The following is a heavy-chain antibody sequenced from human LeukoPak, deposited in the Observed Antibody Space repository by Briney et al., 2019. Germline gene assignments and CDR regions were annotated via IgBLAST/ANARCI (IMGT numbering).Heavy chain of an antibody. J-gene: IGHJ5*01. Sequence: SETLSLTCTVSGGSISSYYWSWIRQPPGKGLEWIWYIYYSGSTNYNPSPKSRVTISLDTSKNQFSLKLSSVTAADTAVYYCARQSRATGTLDSWGQGTLVTVSS. D-gene: IGHD6-13*01. CDR2: IYYSGST. CDR3: ARQSRATGTLDS. CDR1: GGSISSYY. V-gene: IGHV4-59*08.